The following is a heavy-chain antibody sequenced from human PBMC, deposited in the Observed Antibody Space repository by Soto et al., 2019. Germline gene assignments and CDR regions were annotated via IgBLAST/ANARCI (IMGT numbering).Heavy chain of an antibody. CDR2: INPSGGST. V-gene: IGHV1-46*01. CDR3: ARTGSGSTYSYYYGMDV. D-gene: IGHD2-15*01. J-gene: IGHJ6*02. CDR1: GYTFTSYY. Sequence: ASVKVSCKASGYTFTSYYMHWVRQAPGQGLERMGIINPSGGSTTYAQKFQDRVIMTRDTSTSTVYMELSSLRSEDTAVYYCARTGSGSTYSYYYGMDVWGQGTTVTVSS.